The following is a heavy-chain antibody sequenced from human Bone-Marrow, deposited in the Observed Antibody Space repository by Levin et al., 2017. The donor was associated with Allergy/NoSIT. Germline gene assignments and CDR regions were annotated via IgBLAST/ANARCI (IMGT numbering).Heavy chain of an antibody. CDR2: IRGSGGGT. CDR3: VKDIYGDYGGFQH. V-gene: IGHV3-23*01. CDR1: GFTLSSYA. Sequence: GESLKISCAASGFTLSSYAMSWVRQAPGKGLEWVSVIRGSGGGTYYANSVTGRFTISRDNSKNTLYLQMNGLRVEDTAIYYCVKDIYGDYGGFQHWGQGTLVTVSS. D-gene: IGHD4-17*01. J-gene: IGHJ1*01.